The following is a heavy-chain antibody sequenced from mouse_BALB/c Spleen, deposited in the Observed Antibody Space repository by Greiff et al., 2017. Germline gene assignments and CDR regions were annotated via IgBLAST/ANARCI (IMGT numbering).Heavy chain of an antibody. Sequence: EVKLMESGPELVKPGASVKMSCKASGYTFTSYVMHWVKQKPGQGLEWIGYINPYNDGTKYNEKFKGKATLTSDKSSSTAYMELSSLTSEDSAVYYCARRGYVITLYYFDYWGQGTTLTVSS. V-gene: IGHV1-14*01. J-gene: IGHJ2*01. CDR3: ARRGYVITLYYFDY. CDR2: INPYNDGT. D-gene: IGHD2-4*01. CDR1: GYTFTSYV.